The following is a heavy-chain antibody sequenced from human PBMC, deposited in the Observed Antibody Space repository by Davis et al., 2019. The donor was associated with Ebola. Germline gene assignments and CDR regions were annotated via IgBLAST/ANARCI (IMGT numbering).Heavy chain of an antibody. CDR2: ISYDGSNK. CDR1: GFTFSSYA. D-gene: IGHD5-24*01. V-gene: IGHV3-30*04. J-gene: IGHJ4*02. Sequence: PGGSLRLSCAASGFTFSSYAMHWVRQAPGKGLEWVAVISYDGSNKYYADSVKGRFTISRDNSKNTLYLQMNSLRAEDTAVYYCARDYGEMATTEYYFDYWGQGTLVTVSS. CDR3: ARDYGEMATTEYYFDY.